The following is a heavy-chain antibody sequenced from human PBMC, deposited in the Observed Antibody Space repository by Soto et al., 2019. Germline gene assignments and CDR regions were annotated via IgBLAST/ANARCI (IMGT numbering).Heavy chain of an antibody. D-gene: IGHD3-22*01. CDR2: IHYSGRT. Sequence: SETLSLTCSVSGGSIRSDYWSWIRQPPGKGLEWIGYIHYSGRTNYNPSLKSRVTISVDASKNQFSLKLSSVTAADTAVYYCAREGPPYYYDSDGYNWFDPWGQGTLVTVSS. CDR1: GGSIRSDY. J-gene: IGHJ5*02. CDR3: AREGPPYYYDSDGYNWFDP. V-gene: IGHV4-59*01.